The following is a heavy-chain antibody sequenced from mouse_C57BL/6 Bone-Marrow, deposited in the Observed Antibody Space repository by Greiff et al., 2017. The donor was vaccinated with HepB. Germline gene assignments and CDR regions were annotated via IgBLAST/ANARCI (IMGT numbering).Heavy chain of an antibody. CDR3: ARWVLYFDY. J-gene: IGHJ2*01. CDR2: INPNNGGT. Sequence: EVQLQQSGPELVKPGASVKISCKASGYTFTDYYMNWVKQSHGKSLEWIGDINPNNGGTSYNQKFKGKATLTVDKSSSTAYMELRSLTSEDSAVYYCARWVLYFDYWGQGTTLTVSS. CDR1: GYTFTDYY. V-gene: IGHV1-26*01. D-gene: IGHD2-14*01.